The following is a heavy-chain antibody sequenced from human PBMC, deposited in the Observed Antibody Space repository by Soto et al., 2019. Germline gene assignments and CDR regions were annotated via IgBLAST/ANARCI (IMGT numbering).Heavy chain of an antibody. D-gene: IGHD6-13*01. CDR1: GYTFTGYY. CDR3: ARSTVYSRRWYLDYYYGMDV. V-gene: IGHV1-2*04. Sequence: QVQLVQSGAEVKKPGASVKVSCKASGYTFTGYYMHWVRQAPGQGLEWMGWINPNSGGTNYAQKFQGWVTMTRDTSLSTAQMGLSRLGSDGKAGYFCARSTVYSRRWYLDYYYGMDVWGQGTTVTVSS. J-gene: IGHJ6*02. CDR2: INPNSGGT.